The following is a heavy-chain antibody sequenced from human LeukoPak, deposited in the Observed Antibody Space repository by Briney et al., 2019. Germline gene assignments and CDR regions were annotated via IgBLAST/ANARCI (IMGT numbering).Heavy chain of an antibody. CDR2: INPSGGVS. D-gene: IGHD5-18*01. CDR1: GYTFTDYF. Sequence: ASVKVSCKASGYTFTDYFIHWVRQAPGQGLEWMGIINPSGGVSSYAQKFQGRVTMTRDTSTSTVYMELSSLRSEDTAVFYCARGSGTASDDFDYWGQGTLVTVSS. J-gene: IGHJ4*02. CDR3: ARGSGTASDDFDY. V-gene: IGHV1-46*01.